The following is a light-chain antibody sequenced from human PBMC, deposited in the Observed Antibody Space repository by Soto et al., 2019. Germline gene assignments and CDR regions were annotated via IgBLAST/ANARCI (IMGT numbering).Light chain of an antibody. Sequence: QSVLTQPPSVSGAPGQRVTISCTGSSSNIGAGHDVHWYQQIPGTAPKVLIYGNSNRPSGVPDRFSGSKSATSAALAITGLQPKDDADYFCQSYDSSPSAWVFGGGTKLTVL. V-gene: IGLV1-40*01. CDR3: QSYDSSPSAWV. CDR2: GNS. J-gene: IGLJ3*02. CDR1: SSNIGAGHD.